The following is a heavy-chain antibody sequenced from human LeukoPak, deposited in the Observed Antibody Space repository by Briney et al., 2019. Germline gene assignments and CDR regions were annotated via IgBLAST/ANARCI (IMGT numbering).Heavy chain of an antibody. V-gene: IGHV3-21*01. CDR3: ARGIYDFWSGYYGGPFDY. CDR1: GFTFSSYS. CDR2: ISSSSSYI. Sequence: AGGSLRLSCAASGFTFSSYSMNWVRQAPGKGLEWVSSISSSSSYIYYADSVKGRFTISRDNAKNSLYLQMNSLKAEDTAVYYCARGIYDFWSGYYGGPFDYWGQGTLVTVSS. J-gene: IGHJ4*02. D-gene: IGHD3-3*01.